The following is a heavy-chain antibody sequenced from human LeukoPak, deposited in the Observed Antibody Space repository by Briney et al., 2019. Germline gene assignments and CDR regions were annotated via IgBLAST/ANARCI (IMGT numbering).Heavy chain of an antibody. Sequence: PGGSLRLSCAASGFTFSNAWMSWVRQAPGKGLEWVGRIKSKTDGGTTDYAAPVKGRFTISRDDSKNTLYLQMNSLKTEDTAVYYCGRDWDGVRGVKIDHWGQETLVTVSS. V-gene: IGHV3-15*01. CDR2: IKSKTDGGTT. CDR3: GRDWDGVRGVKIDH. J-gene: IGHJ4*02. D-gene: IGHD3-10*01. CDR1: GFTFSNAW.